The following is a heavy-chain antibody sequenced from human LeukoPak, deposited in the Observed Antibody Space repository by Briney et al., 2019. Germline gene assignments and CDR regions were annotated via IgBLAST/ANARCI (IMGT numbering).Heavy chain of an antibody. V-gene: IGHV4-61*08. CDR1: GGAISSGGYY. CDR3: ARVVPDYDFWSGYYNYYYYYGMDV. J-gene: IGHJ6*02. CDR2: IQYSGST. D-gene: IGHD3-3*01. Sequence: SETLSLTCTVSGGAISSGGYYWSWIRQHPGKGLEWIGYIQYSGSTYYNPSLKSRVTISVDTSKNQFSLKLSSVTAADTAVYYCARVVPDYDFWSGYYNYYYYYGMDVWGQGTTVTVSS.